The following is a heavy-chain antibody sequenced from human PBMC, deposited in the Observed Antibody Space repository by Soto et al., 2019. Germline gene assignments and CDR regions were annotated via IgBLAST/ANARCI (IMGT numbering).Heavy chain of an antibody. CDR3: ARGVGVTTAFGYYYGMDV. Sequence: SETLSLTCAVSGGSINTYYWSWVRQPPGKGLEWIGYIYYSGSTYYNPSLKSRVTISVDTSKNQFSLKLSSVTAADTAVYYCARGVGVTTAFGYYYGMDVWGQGTTVTVSS. V-gene: IGHV4-59*06. D-gene: IGHD4-17*01. J-gene: IGHJ6*02. CDR2: IYYSGST. CDR1: GGSINTYY.